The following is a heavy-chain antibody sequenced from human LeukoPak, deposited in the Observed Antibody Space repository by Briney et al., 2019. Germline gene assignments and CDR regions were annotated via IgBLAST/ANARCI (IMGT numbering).Heavy chain of an antibody. Sequence: PGGSLRLSCAASGFTFSSYAMSWVRQAPGKGLEWVSAISGSGGSTYYADSVKGRFTISRDNSKNTLYLQMNSLRAEDTAVYYCAKWGEWFGESRMDVWGQGTTVTVSS. D-gene: IGHD3-10*01. CDR3: AKWGEWFGESRMDV. V-gene: IGHV3-23*01. J-gene: IGHJ6*02. CDR2: ISGSGGST. CDR1: GFTFSSYA.